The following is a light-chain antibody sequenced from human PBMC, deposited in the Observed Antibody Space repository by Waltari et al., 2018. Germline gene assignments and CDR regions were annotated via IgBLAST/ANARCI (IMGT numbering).Light chain of an antibody. CDR2: QDS. CDR3: QAWDSSTAV. V-gene: IGLV3-1*01. J-gene: IGLJ2*01. CDR1: NLGDKY. Sequence: SYELTQPPSASVSPGQAASTTCSGDNLGDKYACWYQQKPGQSPVLVLYQDSKRPSGIPERVSGSNSGNTATLTISGTQAMDEADYYCQAWDSSTAVFGGGTKLTVL.